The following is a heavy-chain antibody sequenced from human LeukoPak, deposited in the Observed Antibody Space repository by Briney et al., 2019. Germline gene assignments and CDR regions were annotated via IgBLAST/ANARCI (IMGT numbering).Heavy chain of an antibody. CDR3: AKDADTATIIYWYFDL. CDR1: GFTFSSYA. D-gene: IGHD5-18*01. J-gene: IGHJ2*01. V-gene: IGHV3-30-3*01. CDR2: ISYDGSGQ. Sequence: GRSLRLSCAASGFTFSSYAMHWVRQAPGKGLEWVALISYDGSGQYYTESVKGRFTISRDNSKNTLYLQLNSLRPEDTAVYYCAKDADTATIIYWYFDLWGRGTLVTVSS.